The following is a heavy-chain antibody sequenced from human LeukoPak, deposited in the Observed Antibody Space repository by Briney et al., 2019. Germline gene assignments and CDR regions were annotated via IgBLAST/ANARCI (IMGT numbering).Heavy chain of an antibody. CDR1: GLTVSSYY. CDR2: LYSGGST. D-gene: IGHD3-10*01. J-gene: IGHJ4*02. CDR3: ATTCYGSAYYEDS. V-gene: IGHV3-53*01. Sequence: GGSLRLSCAVSGLTVSSYYMTWVRQAPGKGLEWVSVLYSGGSTHYADSVKGRFTISRDTSKNTLYLQMNSLRAEDTAVYYCATTCYGSAYYEDSWGQGTLVTVSS.